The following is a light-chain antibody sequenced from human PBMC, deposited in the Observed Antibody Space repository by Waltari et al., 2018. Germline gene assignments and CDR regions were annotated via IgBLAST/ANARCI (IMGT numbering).Light chain of an antibody. CDR1: QSVLYSSNNKNF. V-gene: IGKV4-1*01. CDR3: QQYYNTPCT. Sequence: DIVMTQSPDSLAVSLGERATINCKSSQSVLYSSNNKNFLAWYQQKPGQPPKLLIYWASTRESGVPDRFSGSGSETDFTLTISSLQAEDVAIYYCQQYYNTPCTFGQGTKLEI. CDR2: WAS. J-gene: IGKJ2*02.